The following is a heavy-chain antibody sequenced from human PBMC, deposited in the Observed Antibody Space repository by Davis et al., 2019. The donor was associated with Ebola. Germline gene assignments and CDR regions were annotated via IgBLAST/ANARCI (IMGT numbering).Heavy chain of an antibody. V-gene: IGHV3-30-3*01. J-gene: IGHJ6*02. CDR3: AKVPFLEWLPDYGMDV. CDR1: GFTFSGSA. CDR2: ISYDGSNK. Sequence: GGSLRLSCAASGFTFSGSAMHWVRQAPGKGLEWVAVISYDGSNKYYADSVKGRFTISRDNSKNTLYLQMNSLRAEDTAVYYCAKVPFLEWLPDYGMDVWGQGTTVTVSS. D-gene: IGHD3-3*02.